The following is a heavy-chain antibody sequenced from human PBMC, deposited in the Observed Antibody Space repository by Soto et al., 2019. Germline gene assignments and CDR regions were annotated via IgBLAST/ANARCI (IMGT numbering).Heavy chain of an antibody. D-gene: IGHD1-1*01. Sequence: GGSLRLSCAASGFTFSSYGMHWVRQAPGKGLEWVAVISYDGSNKYYADSVKGRFTISRDNSKNTLYLQMNSLRAEDTAVYYCARDSRKEYTGSWLDYWGQGTLVTVSS. V-gene: IGHV3-30*03. CDR3: ARDSRKEYTGSWLDY. CDR1: GFTFSSYG. CDR2: ISYDGSNK. J-gene: IGHJ4*02.